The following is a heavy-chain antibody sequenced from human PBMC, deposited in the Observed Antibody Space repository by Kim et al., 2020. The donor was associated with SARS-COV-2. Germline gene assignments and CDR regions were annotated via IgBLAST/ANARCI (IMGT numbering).Heavy chain of an antibody. CDR3: ARPVTTGSGSLGY. CDR2: ISSTSTTI. Sequence: GGSLRLSCAASGFSFSTYSMNWVRQAPGKGLEWISYISSTSTTIFFADSVKGRFTVTRDNTKNFLYLQMDSLRVEDTAVYYCARPVTTGSGSLGYWGQGT. V-gene: IGHV3-48*04. D-gene: IGHD3-10*01. J-gene: IGHJ4*02. CDR1: GFSFSTYS.